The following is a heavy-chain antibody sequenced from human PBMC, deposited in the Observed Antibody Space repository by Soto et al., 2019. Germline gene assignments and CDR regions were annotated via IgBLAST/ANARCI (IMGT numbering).Heavy chain of an antibody. CDR3: ASDRHHSGFED. Sequence: QVHLVQSGAEVKKPGSSVRVSCKASGGSFSNNAVTWVRQAPGQRLEWMGGITPMFGIANYAQKFQGRVTLTADESTGTAYMELSSLRSDDTATYYCASDRHHSGFEDWGQGTLVTVSS. CDR2: ITPMFGIA. J-gene: IGHJ4*02. V-gene: IGHV1-69*01. CDR1: GGSFSNNA.